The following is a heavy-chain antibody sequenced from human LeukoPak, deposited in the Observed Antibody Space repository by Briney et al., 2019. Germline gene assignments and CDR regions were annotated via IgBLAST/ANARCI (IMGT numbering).Heavy chain of an antibody. Sequence: ASVKVSCKASEYSLITYYMHWVRQAPGQGLEWMGLINPSGDSTYYTQKFQGRITMTRDMSASTVYMELSSLRSEDTAVYYCAKDLYHRYYHNSGHAFDYWGQGTLVTVSS. CDR1: EYSLITYY. V-gene: IGHV1-46*01. CDR3: AKDLYHRYYHNSGHAFDY. CDR2: INPSGDST. D-gene: IGHD3-22*01. J-gene: IGHJ4*02.